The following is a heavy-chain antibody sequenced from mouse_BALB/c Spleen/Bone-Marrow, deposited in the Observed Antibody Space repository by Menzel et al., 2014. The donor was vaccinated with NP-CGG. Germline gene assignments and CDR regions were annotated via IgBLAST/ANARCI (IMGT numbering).Heavy chain of an antibody. CDR2: ISYSGST. D-gene: IGHD1-1*02. CDR1: GDSITSGY. V-gene: IGHV3-8*02. CDR3: ARLGGYGPYFDY. J-gene: IGHJ2*01. Sequence: EVKLVESGPSLVKPSQTLSLTCSVTGDSITSGYWNWIRKFPGNKLEYMGYISYSGSTYFNPPLKSRISITRDTSKNQYYLQLNSVTTEDTATYYCARLGGYGPYFDYWGQGTTLTVSS.